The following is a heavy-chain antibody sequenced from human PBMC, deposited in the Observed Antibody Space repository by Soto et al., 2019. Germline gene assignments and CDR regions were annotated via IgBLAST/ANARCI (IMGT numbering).Heavy chain of an antibody. J-gene: IGHJ4*02. CDR2: IYYSGST. D-gene: IGHD3-22*01. CDR3: ASSNNYNYYDSSGYLVY. Sequence: SETLSLTCTVSGGSISSYYWSWIRQPPGKGLEWIGYIYYSGSTNYNPSLKSRVTISVDTSKNQFSLRLSSVTAADTAVYYCASSNNYNYYDSSGYLVYWGQGTLVTVSS. CDR1: GGSISSYY. V-gene: IGHV4-59*01.